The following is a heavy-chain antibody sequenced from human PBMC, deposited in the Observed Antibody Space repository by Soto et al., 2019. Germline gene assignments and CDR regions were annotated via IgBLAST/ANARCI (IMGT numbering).Heavy chain of an antibody. D-gene: IGHD3-22*01. V-gene: IGHV4-61*01. CDR1: GGSVSSGSYY. Sequence: PSETLSLTCTVSGGSVSSGSYYWSWIRQPPGKGLEWIGYIYYSGSTNYNPSLKSRVTISVDTSKNQFSLKLSSVTAADTAVYYCAKGSGYYWNWFDPWGQGTLVTVSS. CDR3: AKGSGYYWNWFDP. CDR2: IYYSGST. J-gene: IGHJ5*02.